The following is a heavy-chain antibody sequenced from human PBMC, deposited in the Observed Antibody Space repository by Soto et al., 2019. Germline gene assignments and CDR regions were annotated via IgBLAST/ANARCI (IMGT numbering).Heavy chain of an antibody. J-gene: IGHJ5*02. D-gene: IGHD3-16*01. CDR1: GYSFSSYW. CDR2: IYPGDSDT. Sequence: GESLKVSCKGSGYSFSSYWIGWVRQMPWKGLEWMGIIYPGDSDTRYSPSFQGQVTISADKSISTAYLQWSSLKASDTAIYYCARRLKSSGGGSYNWFDPWGQGTLVTVSS. CDR3: ARRLKSSGGGSYNWFDP. V-gene: IGHV5-51*01.